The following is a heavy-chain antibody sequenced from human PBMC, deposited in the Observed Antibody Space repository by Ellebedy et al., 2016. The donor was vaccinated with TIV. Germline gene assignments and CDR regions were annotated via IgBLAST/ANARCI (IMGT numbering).Heavy chain of an antibody. CDR3: AKDQEDSSSWYQLGYYYYGMDV. CDR2: ISGSGGST. CDR1: GFTFSSYA. J-gene: IGHJ6*02. Sequence: GESLKISXAASGFTFSSYAMSWVRQAPGKGLEWVSAISGSGGSTYYADSVKGRFTISRDNSKNTLYLQMNSLRAEDTAVYYCAKDQEDSSSWYQLGYYYYGMDVWGQGTTVTVSS. D-gene: IGHD6-13*01. V-gene: IGHV3-23*01.